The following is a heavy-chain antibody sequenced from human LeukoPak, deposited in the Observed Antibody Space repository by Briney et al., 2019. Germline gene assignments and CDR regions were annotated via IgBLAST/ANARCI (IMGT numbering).Heavy chain of an antibody. J-gene: IGHJ4*02. Sequence: GGSLRLSCVASGFTFSSYWMGWVRQAPGKGLEWVSSINNSSSFIFYADSVKGRFTISRDNAKNSLYLQMSSLRADDTAVYYCARPPTVKTPDFDHWGQGTLVIVSS. CDR3: ARPPTVKTPDFDH. CDR2: INNSSSFI. D-gene: IGHD4-11*01. V-gene: IGHV3-21*01. CDR1: GFTFSSYW.